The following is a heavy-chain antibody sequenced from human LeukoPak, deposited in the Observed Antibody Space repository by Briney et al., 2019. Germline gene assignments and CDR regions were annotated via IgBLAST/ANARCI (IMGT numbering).Heavy chain of an antibody. J-gene: IGHJ3*02. Sequence: ASVKVSCKASGGTFSSYAISWVRQAPGQGLEWMGRIIPILGIANYALKFQGRVTITADKSTSTAYMELSSLRSEDTAVYYCARGTRGYCSGGSCYATHDAFDIWGQGTMVTVSS. CDR1: GGTFSSYA. V-gene: IGHV1-69*04. CDR2: IIPILGIA. D-gene: IGHD2-15*01. CDR3: ARGTRGYCSGGSCYATHDAFDI.